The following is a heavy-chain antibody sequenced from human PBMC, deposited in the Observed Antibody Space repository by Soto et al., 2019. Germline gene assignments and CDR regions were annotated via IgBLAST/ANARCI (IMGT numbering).Heavy chain of an antibody. Sequence: QVQLVQSGAEVKKPGTSVKVSCKASGGTFRSYAISWVRQAPGQGLEWMGGIIPIFGTANYAQNFQGRVTITADESTGTAYMELSSLRSEDTAVYYCATARGAVIAATPGYWGQGTLVTVSS. CDR1: GGTFRSYA. CDR2: IIPIFGTA. V-gene: IGHV1-69*01. CDR3: ATARGAVIAATPGY. J-gene: IGHJ4*02. D-gene: IGHD2-15*01.